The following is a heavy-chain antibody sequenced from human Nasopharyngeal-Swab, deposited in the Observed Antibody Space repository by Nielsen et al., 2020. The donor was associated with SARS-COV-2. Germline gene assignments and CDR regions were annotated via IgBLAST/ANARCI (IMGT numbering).Heavy chain of an antibody. J-gene: IGHJ4*02. CDR3: ARDTIAAAGYYFDY. CDR2: ISSSSSYI. V-gene: IGHV3-21*01. Sequence: GGSLRLSCAASGFTFSSYSMNWVRQAPGKGLEWVSSISSSSSYIYYADSVKGRFTISRDNAKNSLYLQMNSLRAEDTAVYYCARDTIAAAGYYFDYWGKGTLVTVSS. CDR1: GFTFSSYS. D-gene: IGHD6-13*01.